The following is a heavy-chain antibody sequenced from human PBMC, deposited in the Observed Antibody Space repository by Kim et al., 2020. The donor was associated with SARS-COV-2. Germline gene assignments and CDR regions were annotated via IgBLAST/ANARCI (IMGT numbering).Heavy chain of an antibody. CDR2: PGDSDT. D-gene: IGHD2-15*01. Sequence: PGDSDTSYSPSFQGQVTISADKSISTAYLQWSSLKASDTAMYYCARIGDYWGHGTLVTVSS. J-gene: IGHJ4*01. CDR3: ARIGDY. V-gene: IGHV5-51*01.